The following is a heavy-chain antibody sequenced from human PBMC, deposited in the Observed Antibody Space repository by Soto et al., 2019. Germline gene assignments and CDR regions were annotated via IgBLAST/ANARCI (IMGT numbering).Heavy chain of an antibody. J-gene: IGHJ4*02. CDR3: ARGQGLTMVRGVPFH. CDR1: GGSFSGYY. V-gene: IGHV4-34*01. D-gene: IGHD3-10*01. Sequence: PSETLSLTCAVYGGSFSGYYWSWIRQPPGKGLEWIGEINHSGSTNYNPSLKSRVTISVDTSKNQFSLKLSSVTAADTAVYYCARGQGLTMVRGVPFHWGQGTLVTVSS. CDR2: INHSGST.